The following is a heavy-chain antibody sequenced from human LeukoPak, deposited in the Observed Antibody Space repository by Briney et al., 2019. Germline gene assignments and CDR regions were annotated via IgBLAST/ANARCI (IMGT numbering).Heavy chain of an antibody. CDR1: GFSLRSYV. CDR2: INTDGAWI. V-gene: IGHV3-23*01. CDR3: AKSTAGCSGGNCYSALDS. J-gene: IGHJ4*02. Sequence: QAGGSLRLSCAASGFSLRSYVMSWVRLAPGKGPQWVSGINTDGAWIYYVDSVKGRFTISRDNSENTLYLQVDSLRVEDTALYYCAKSTAGCSGGNCYSALDSWGQGTLVTVSS. D-gene: IGHD2-15*01.